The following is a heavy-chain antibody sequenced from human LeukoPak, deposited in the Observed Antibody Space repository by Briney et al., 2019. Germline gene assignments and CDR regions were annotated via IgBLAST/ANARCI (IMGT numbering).Heavy chain of an antibody. CDR1: GDTFSSYA. D-gene: IGHD6-19*01. CDR2: IIPIFGTA. CDR3: ARAVAGPPSMFH. V-gene: IGHV1-69*13. J-gene: IGHJ4*02. Sequence: GAPVKVTCKASGDTFSSYAISWVRQASGHVLEWMGGIIPIFGTANYAQRFQGRVTITADESTSTAYMELSSLRSEDTAVYYCARAVAGPPSMFHWAQGTLVTVSS.